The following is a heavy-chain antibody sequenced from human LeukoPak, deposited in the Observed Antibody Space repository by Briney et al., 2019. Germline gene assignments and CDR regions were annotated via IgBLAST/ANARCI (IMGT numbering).Heavy chain of an antibody. V-gene: IGHV3-66*01. J-gene: IGHJ3*02. Sequence: GGSLRLSCAASGFTVSSNYMSWVRQAPGKGLEWVSVIYSGGSVYYADSVKGRFTISRDNSKNTLYLQMNSLTAEDTAVYYCARDRGGDDYRGHTASEIWGQGAMVTVSS. CDR2: IYSGGSV. CDR3: ARDRGGDDYRGHTASEI. CDR1: GFTVSSNY. D-gene: IGHD5-24*01.